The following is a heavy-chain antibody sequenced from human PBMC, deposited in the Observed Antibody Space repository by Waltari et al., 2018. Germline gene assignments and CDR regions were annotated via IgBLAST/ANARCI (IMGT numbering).Heavy chain of an antibody. Sequence: QLQLQESGPGLVKPSETLSLTCTVSGGSISSSSYYWGWIRQPPGKGLEWIGSIYYSGSTYYNPSLKSRVTISVDTSKNQFSLKLSSVTAADTAVYYCARDWYSSSRPPFDYWGQGTLVTVSS. V-gene: IGHV4-39*07. CDR2: IYYSGST. J-gene: IGHJ4*02. CDR1: GGSISSSSYY. CDR3: ARDWYSSSRPPFDY. D-gene: IGHD6-13*01.